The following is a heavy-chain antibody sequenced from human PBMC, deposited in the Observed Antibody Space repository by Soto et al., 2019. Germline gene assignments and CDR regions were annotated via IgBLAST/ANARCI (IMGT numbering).Heavy chain of an antibody. D-gene: IGHD2-8*01. CDR3: ASPYCTNGVCSFDY. CDR2: IYYSGST. Sequence: PSETLSLTCTVSGGSISGGGYYWSWIRQHPGKGLEWIGYIYYSGSTYYNPSLKSRVTISVDTSKNQFSLKLSSVTAADTAVYYCASPYCTNGVCSFDYWGQGTLVTVSS. V-gene: IGHV4-31*03. J-gene: IGHJ4*02. CDR1: GGSISGGGYY.